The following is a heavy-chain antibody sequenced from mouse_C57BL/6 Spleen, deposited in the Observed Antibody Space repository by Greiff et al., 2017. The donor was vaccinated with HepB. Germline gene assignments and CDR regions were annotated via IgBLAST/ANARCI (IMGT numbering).Heavy chain of an antibody. CDR1: GFTFSDYG. CDR2: ISSGSSTI. CDR3: ARRERYYAMDY. Sequence: EVHLVESGGGLVKPGGSLKLSCAASGFTFSDYGMHWVRQAPEKGLEWVAYISSGSSTIYYADTVKGRFTISRDNAKNTLFLQMTSLRSEDTAMYYCARRERYYAMDYWGQGTSVTVSS. V-gene: IGHV5-17*01. J-gene: IGHJ4*01.